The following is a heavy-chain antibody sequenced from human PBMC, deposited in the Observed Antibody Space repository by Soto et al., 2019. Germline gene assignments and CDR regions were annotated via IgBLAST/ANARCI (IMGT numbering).Heavy chain of an antibody. CDR3: ARERTGSSFPDY. D-gene: IGHD6-6*01. J-gene: IGHJ4*02. CDR1: GGTFSSYT. CDR2: IIPILGIA. V-gene: IGHV1-69*04. Sequence: ASVKVSCKASGGTFSSYTISWVRQAPGQGLEWMGRIIPILGIANYAQKFQGRVTITADKSTSTAYMELSSLRSEDTAVYYCARERTGSSFPDYWGQGTLVTVSS.